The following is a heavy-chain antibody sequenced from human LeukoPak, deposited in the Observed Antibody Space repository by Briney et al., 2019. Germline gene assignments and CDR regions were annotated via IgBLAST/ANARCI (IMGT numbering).Heavy chain of an antibody. V-gene: IGHV1-69*13. CDR2: IIPIFATA. D-gene: IGHD2-2*01. Sequence: SVEVSFKASGGTFSSYAISWVRQAPGQGLEWMGGIIPIFATANYAQKFQGRVTITADESTSTAYMELSSLRSEDTAVYYCARDLVVVPAAMYSSWLLDGMDVWGKGTTVTVSS. CDR3: ARDLVVVPAAMYSSWLLDGMDV. CDR1: GGTFSSYA. J-gene: IGHJ6*04.